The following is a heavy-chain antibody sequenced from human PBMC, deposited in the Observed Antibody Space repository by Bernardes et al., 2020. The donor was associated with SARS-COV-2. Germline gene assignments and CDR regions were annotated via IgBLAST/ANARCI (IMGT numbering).Heavy chain of an antibody. J-gene: IGHJ4*02. Sequence: GWSLRLSCAASGFTFDDYAMHWVRQAPGKGLEWVSGISWNSGSIGYADSVKGRLTISRDNAKNSLYLQMNSLRAEDTALYYCAKDMRPWGYYFDYWGQGTLVTVSS. CDR1: GFTFDDYA. CDR3: AKDMRPWGYYFDY. D-gene: IGHD3-16*01. V-gene: IGHV3-9*01. CDR2: ISWNSGSI.